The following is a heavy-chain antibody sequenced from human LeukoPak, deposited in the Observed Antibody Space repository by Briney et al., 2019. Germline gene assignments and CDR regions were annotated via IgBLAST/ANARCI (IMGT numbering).Heavy chain of an antibody. CDR1: GGSISSSSYY. D-gene: IGHD1-26*01. Sequence: SETLSLTCTVSGGSISSSSYYWGWIRQPPGKGLEWIGSVYYSRSTYYNPSLKSRVTISVDTSKNQFSLKLSSVTAADTAVYYCASGGGSFSFGYWGQGTLVTVSS. V-gene: IGHV4-39*07. J-gene: IGHJ4*02. CDR2: VYYSRST. CDR3: ASGGGSFSFGY.